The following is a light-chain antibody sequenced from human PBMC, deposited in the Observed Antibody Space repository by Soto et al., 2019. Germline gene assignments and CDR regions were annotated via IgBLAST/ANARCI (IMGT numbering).Light chain of an antibody. CDR3: QQYGSSPRT. V-gene: IGKV3-20*01. J-gene: IGKJ1*01. Sequence: EIVLTQSPATLSLSPGERATLSCRASQSVSSYLAWYQQKAGQAPRPLIYGASTRATGIPARFSGSGSGTDFTLTISRLDPEDFAVYYCQQYGSSPRTFGQGTKV. CDR2: GAS. CDR1: QSVSSY.